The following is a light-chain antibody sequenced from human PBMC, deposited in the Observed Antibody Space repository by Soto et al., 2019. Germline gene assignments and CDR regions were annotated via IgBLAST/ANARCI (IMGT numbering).Light chain of an antibody. J-gene: IGKJ3*01. CDR1: QTIDRS. V-gene: IGKV1-39*01. CDR3: QQSQSLPFP. Sequence: DVQMTQSPPSLSASVGDRVTITCRASQTIDRSLNWYQQKPGKAPKLLIYDASNLQSGVPSRFSGSGSGPDFSLTISSLQPEDFATYYCQQSQSLPFPFGPGTKVDIK. CDR2: DAS.